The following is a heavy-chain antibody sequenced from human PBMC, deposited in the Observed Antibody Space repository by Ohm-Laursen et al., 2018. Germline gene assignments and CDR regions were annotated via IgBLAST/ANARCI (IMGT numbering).Heavy chain of an antibody. J-gene: IGHJ3*02. Sequence: GSLRLSCAASGFTFSSYWMHWVRQGPGKGLVWVSGIKGDGGRINYADSVKGRFTISRDNAKNTLYLQMNSLRAEDTAVYYCARVHPRWWLRGAFDIWGQGTMVTVSS. V-gene: IGHV3-74*01. CDR1: GFTFSSYW. CDR3: ARVHPRWWLRGAFDI. D-gene: IGHD2-15*01. CDR2: IKGDGGRI.